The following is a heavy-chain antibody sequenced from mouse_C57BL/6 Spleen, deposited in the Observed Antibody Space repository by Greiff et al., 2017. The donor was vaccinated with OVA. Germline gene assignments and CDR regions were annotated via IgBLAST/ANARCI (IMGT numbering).Heavy chain of an antibody. Sequence: VQLQQPGAELVKPGASVKMSCKASGYTFTSYWITWVKQRPGQGLEWIGDIYPGSGSTNYNEKFKSKATLTVDTSSSTAYMQLSSLTSEDSAVYYCARGYSNLYYAMDYWGQGTSVTVSP. J-gene: IGHJ4*01. CDR3: ARGYSNLYYAMDY. D-gene: IGHD2-5*01. CDR1: GYTFTSYW. V-gene: IGHV1-55*01. CDR2: IYPGSGST.